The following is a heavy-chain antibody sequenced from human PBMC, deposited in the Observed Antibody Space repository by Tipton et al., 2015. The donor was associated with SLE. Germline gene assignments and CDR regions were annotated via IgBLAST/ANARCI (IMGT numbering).Heavy chain of an antibody. V-gene: IGHV4-34*01. CDR2: IYYSGTA. J-gene: IGHJ4*02. Sequence: TLSLTCTVYGGSFSDYYWSWIRQPPGKGLEWIASIYYSGTAYYNPSLKSRVTISVDTSKNQFSLKLSSVTAADTAVYYCASSPGVTLFRVVTYFDLWGQGILVTVSS. D-gene: IGHD3-3*01. CDR3: ASSPGVTLFRVVTYFDL. CDR1: GGSFSDYY.